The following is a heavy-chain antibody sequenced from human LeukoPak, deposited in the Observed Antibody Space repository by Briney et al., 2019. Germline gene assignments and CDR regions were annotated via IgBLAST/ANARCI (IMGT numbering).Heavy chain of an antibody. CDR2: IIPIFGTA. V-gene: IGHV1-69*01. J-gene: IGHJ6*03. CDR1: GGTFSSYA. Sequence: GASVKVSCKASGGTFSSYAISWVRQAPGQGLEWMGGIIPIFGTANYAQKFQGRVTITADESTSTAYMELSSLRSEDTAVYYCATAVRGVRGSDYYYYMDVWGKGTTVTISS. CDR3: ATAVRGVRGSDYYYYMDV. D-gene: IGHD3-10*01.